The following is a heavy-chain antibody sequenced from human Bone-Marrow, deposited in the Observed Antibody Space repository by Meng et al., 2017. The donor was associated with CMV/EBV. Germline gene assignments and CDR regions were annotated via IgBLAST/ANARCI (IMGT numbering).Heavy chain of an antibody. CDR3: ARVEYSSSSGRNRNYYYYYGMDV. D-gene: IGHD6-6*01. J-gene: IGHJ6*02. CDR1: GYTFTSYY. V-gene: IGHV1-8*02. Sequence: ASVKVSCKASGYTFTSYYMHWVRQATGQGLEWMGWMNPNSGNTGYAQKFQGRVTMTRNTSISTAYMELSSLRSEDTAVYYCARVEYSSSSGRNRNYYYYYGMDVWGQGTTVTVSS. CDR2: MNPNSGNT.